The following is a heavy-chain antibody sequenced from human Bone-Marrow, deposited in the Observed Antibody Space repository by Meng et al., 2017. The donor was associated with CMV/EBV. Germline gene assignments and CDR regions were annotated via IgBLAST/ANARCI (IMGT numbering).Heavy chain of an antibody. J-gene: IGHJ6*02. CDR1: GFTFDDYG. CDR2: INWNGGST. D-gene: IGHD3-3*01. Sequence: GESLKISCAASGFTFDDYGMSWVRQAPGKGLEWVSGINWNGGSTGYADSVKGRFTISRDNAKNSLYLQMNSLRAEDTAVYYCARVSPSGGYDFWSGYLETVYYYYGMDVWGQGTTVTVSS. CDR3: ARVSPSGGYDFWSGYLETVYYYYGMDV. V-gene: IGHV3-20*04.